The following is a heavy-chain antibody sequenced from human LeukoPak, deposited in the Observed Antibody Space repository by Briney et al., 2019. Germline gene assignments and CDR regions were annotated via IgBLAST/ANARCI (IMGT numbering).Heavy chain of an antibody. Sequence: SETLSLTCTVSDGSISGYYWTWIRQPPGKGLEWIGYMSDSVNTNYNPSLRSRVTISVDTSKNQFSLKLSSVTAADTALYYCAISAARGSSYGYFEYWGQGTLVTVSS. CDR2: MSDSVNT. V-gene: IGHV4-59*01. CDR3: AISAARGSSYGYFEY. J-gene: IGHJ4*02. CDR1: DGSISGYY. D-gene: IGHD5-18*01.